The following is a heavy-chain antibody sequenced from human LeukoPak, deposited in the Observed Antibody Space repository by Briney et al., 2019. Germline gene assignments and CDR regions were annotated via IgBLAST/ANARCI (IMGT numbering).Heavy chain of an antibody. CDR3: AREAGDLTDY. CDR1: GFTFSIYS. J-gene: IGHJ4*02. CDR2: MSSSSRYI. D-gene: IGHD4-17*01. V-gene: IGHV3-21*01. Sequence: PGGSLRLSCAASGFTFSIYSMNWVRQAPGKGLEWVSYMSSSSRYIYYADSVKGRFTISRDNAKNSLYLQMNSLRAEDTAVYYCAREAGDLTDYWGQGTLVTVSS.